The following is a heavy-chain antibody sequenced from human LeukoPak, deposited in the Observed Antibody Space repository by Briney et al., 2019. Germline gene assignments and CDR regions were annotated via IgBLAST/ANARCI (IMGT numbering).Heavy chain of an antibody. Sequence: PGGSLRLSCAASGFTFNSYAMSSVRQAPGKGLEWVSDIRGSGGGTYYADSVKGRFTISRDNSKNTLYLQMNSLRDEDTALYYCAKAGIGVGGYFDYWGQGTLVTVSS. V-gene: IGHV3-23*01. CDR3: AKAGIGVGGYFDY. J-gene: IGHJ4*02. CDR1: GFTFNSYA. CDR2: IRGSGGGT. D-gene: IGHD6-19*01.